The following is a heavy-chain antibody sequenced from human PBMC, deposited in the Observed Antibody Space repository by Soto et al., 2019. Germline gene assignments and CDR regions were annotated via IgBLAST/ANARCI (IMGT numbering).Heavy chain of an antibody. J-gene: IGHJ4*02. CDR1: GGSFSGYY. Sequence: LSLTCAVYGGSFSGYYWSWIRQPPGKGLEWIGEIKHSGITNYNPSLKSRVTISADTSKNQFSLKLSSVTAADTAVYYCAKGKHPDYWGQGTLVTVSS. CDR3: AKGKHPDY. V-gene: IGHV4-34*01. CDR2: IKHSGIT.